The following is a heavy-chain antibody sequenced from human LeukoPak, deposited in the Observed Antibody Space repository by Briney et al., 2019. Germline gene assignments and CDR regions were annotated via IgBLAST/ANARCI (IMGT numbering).Heavy chain of an antibody. CDR3: ASNTPSGTATLYY. CDR1: GYTFTGYY. Sequence: ASVKVSCKASGYTFTGYYMHWVRQAPGQGLEWMGWINPNSGGTNYAQKFQGKVTMTRDTSISTAYMELSRLRSDDTAVYYCASNTPSGTATLYYWGQGTLVTVSS. J-gene: IGHJ4*02. V-gene: IGHV1-2*02. CDR2: INPNSGGT. D-gene: IGHD1-1*01.